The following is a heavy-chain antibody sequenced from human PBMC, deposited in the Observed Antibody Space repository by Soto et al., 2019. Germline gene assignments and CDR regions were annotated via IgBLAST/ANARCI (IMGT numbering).Heavy chain of an antibody. D-gene: IGHD6-13*01. CDR2: ISSSSSYI. V-gene: IGHV3-21*01. CDR3: ARAGPSSSSAPSEAPN. J-gene: IGHJ4*02. Sequence: GGSLRLSCAASGFTFSSYSMNWVRQAPGKGLEWVSSISSSSSYIYYADSVKGRFTISRDNAKNSLYLQMNSLRAEDTAVYYCARAGPSSSSAPSEAPNWGQGTLVTVSS. CDR1: GFTFSSYS.